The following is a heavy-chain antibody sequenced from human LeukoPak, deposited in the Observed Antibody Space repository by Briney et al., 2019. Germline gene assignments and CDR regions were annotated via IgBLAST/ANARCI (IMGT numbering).Heavy chain of an antibody. CDR1: AFTFSAYP. V-gene: IGHV3-23*01. J-gene: IGHJ4*02. Sequence: GGSLRLSCAASAFTFSAYPMSWVRQAPGKGLESVSCIDATRGGIYYADSVRGRFIISRDNSKKMVYLQMDSLRTEDTAIYYCAKGKVNHLGAFDYWGQGTLVAVSS. CDR3: AKGKVNHLGAFDY. D-gene: IGHD1-26*01. CDR2: IDATRGGI.